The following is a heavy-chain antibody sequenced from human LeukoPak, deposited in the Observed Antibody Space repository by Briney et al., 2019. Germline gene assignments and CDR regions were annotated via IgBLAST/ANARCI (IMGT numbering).Heavy chain of an antibody. CDR1: GGTFSSYA. Sequence: SVKVSFKASGGTFSSYAISWVRQAPGQGLEWMGGIIPIFGTATYAQKFQGRVTITADESTSTAYMELSSLRSEDTAVYYCARDGADYYYDSSGYYYYYYGMDVWGQGTTVTVSS. D-gene: IGHD3-22*01. J-gene: IGHJ6*02. V-gene: IGHV1-69*13. CDR2: IIPIFGTA. CDR3: ARDGADYYYDSSGYYYYYYGMDV.